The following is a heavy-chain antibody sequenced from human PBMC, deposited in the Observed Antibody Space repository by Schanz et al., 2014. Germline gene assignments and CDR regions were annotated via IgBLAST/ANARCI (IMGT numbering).Heavy chain of an antibody. CDR3: VKDLQRELLRDDHYYGMDV. D-gene: IGHD1-26*01. J-gene: IGHJ6*02. Sequence: EVQLVESGGGLAQPGGSLRLSCAASGITFSGYSMNWVRQAPGKGLEWVSYISGSSSTKYYADSVKGRFTISRDNGKKSLYLQMNSLRAEDTAVYYCVKDLQRELLRDDHYYGMDVWGQGTTVTVSS. V-gene: IGHV3-48*01. CDR2: ISGSSSTK. CDR1: GITFSGYS.